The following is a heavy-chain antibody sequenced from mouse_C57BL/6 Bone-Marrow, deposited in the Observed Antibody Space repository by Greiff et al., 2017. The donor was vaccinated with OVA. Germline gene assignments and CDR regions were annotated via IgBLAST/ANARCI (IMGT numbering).Heavy chain of an antibody. D-gene: IGHD1-1*02. J-gene: IGHJ2*01. CDR3: VPPSITRVGY. V-gene: IGHV1-19*01. CDR2: INPYNGGT. Sequence: VQLKESGPVLVKPGASVKMSCKASGYTFTDYYMNWVKQSHGKSLEWIGVINPYNGGTSYNQKFKGKATLTVDKSSSTAYMELNSLTSEDSAVYYCVPPSITRVGYWGQGTTLTVSS. CDR1: GYTFTDYY.